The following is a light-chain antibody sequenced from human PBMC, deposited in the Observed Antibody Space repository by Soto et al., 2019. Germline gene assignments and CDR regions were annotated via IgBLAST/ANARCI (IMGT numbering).Light chain of an antibody. CDR1: QSVSSY. CDR3: QQRSNWPVT. V-gene: IGKV3-11*01. CDR2: DAS. J-gene: IGKJ1*01. Sequence: EIVLTQSPATLSLSPGERATLSCRASQSVSSYLAWYQQKPGQAPRLLIYDASNRATGIPVRFSGSGSGTEFTLTISSLEPEDFAVYYCQQRSNWPVTFGQGTKVEIK.